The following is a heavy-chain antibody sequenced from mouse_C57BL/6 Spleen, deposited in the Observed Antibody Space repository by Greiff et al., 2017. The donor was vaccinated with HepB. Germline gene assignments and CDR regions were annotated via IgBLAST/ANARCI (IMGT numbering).Heavy chain of an antibody. CDR2: IYPGSGST. CDR1: GYTFTSYW. V-gene: IGHV1-55*01. D-gene: IGHD2-10*01. J-gene: IGHJ4*01. CDR3: ARNPVLLPYAMYY. Sequence: VQLQQPGAELVKPGASVKMSCKASGYTFTSYWITWVKQRPGQGLEWIGDIYPGSGSTNYNEKFKSKATLTVDTSSSTAYMQLSSLTSEDSAVYYCARNPVLLPYAMYYWGQGTSVTVSS.